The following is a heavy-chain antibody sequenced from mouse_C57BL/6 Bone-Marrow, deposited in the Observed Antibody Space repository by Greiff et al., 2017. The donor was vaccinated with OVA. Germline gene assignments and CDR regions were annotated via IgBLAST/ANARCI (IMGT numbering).Heavy chain of an antibody. J-gene: IGHJ1*03. CDR3: TYDYDWYFDV. V-gene: IGHV6-3*01. CDR1: GFTFSNYW. D-gene: IGHD2-4*01. CDR2: IRLKSDNYAT. Sequence: DVKLVESGGGLVQPGGSMKLSCVASGFTFSNYWMNWVRQSPEKGLEWVAQIRLKSDNYATHYAVSVKGRFTISRDDSKSSVYLQMNNLRAEDTGIYYCTYDYDWYFDVWGTGTTVTVSS.